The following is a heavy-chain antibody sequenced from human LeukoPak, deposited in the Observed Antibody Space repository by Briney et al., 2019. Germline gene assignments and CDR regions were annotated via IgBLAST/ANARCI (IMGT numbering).Heavy chain of an antibody. CDR1: EATFVSYD. J-gene: IGHJ3*02. CDR2: IIPVLGAT. D-gene: IGHD1-14*01. V-gene: IGHV1-69*04. CDR3: ASRSHRKAFDI. Sequence: ASVKVSCKTSEATFVSYDINWVRQAPGQGLEWMGRIIPVLGATNYAQKFQGTVTLTADTSTNTVYMELSNLRSEDTALYFCASRSHRKAFDIWGQGTMVTVSS.